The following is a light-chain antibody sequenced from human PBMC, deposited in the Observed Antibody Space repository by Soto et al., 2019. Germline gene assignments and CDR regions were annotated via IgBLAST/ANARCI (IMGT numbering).Light chain of an antibody. Sequence: QSVLTQPPSASGSPGQSVAISCTGTSSDIGAYKFVSWYQQHPGKAPRLILYAVSRRPSGVPDRFSGSKSGNTASLTVSGLLADDEADYYCSLYAGTNSVVFGGGTKLTVL. CDR2: AVS. CDR1: SSDIGAYKF. V-gene: IGLV2-8*01. J-gene: IGLJ2*01. CDR3: SLYAGTNSVV.